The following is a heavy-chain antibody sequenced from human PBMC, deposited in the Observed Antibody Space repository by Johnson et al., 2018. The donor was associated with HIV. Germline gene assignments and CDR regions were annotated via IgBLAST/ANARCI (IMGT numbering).Heavy chain of an antibody. D-gene: IGHD6-25*01. V-gene: IGHV3-15*01. J-gene: IGHJ3*01. CDR1: GLSFSKAW. Sequence: VQLVESGGGLVKPGGSLRLSCAVYGLSFSKAWMSWVRQAPGKGLEWVGSIKTNTEGGTTDYAASVKGRFTISRDDSKNTLYLQMNSLKTEDTAVYYCSVYFGTAFDFWGQGTMVTVSS. CDR2: IKTNTEGGTT. CDR3: SVYFGTAFDF.